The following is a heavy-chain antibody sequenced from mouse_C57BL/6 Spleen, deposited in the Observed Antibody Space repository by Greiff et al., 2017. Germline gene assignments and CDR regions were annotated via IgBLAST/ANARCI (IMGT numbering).Heavy chain of an antibody. CDR1: GFSLTSYG. CDR3: ARKSYYGPSYYAMDY. CDR2: IWRGGST. Sequence: ESGPGLVQPSQSLSITCTVSGFSLTSYGVHWVRQSPGKGLEWLGVIWRGGSTDYNAAFISRLSISKDNSKSQVFLKMNSLQADDTAIYYWARKSYYGPSYYAMDYWGQGTSVTVSS. V-gene: IGHV2-2*01. J-gene: IGHJ4*01. D-gene: IGHD1-1*02.